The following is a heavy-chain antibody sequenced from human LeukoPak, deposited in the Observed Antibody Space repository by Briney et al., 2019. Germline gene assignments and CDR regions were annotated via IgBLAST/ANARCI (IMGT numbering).Heavy chain of an antibody. D-gene: IGHD6-13*01. V-gene: IGHV3-30*02. J-gene: IGHJ5*02. CDR1: GFTFSSYG. CDR2: IRYDESNK. CDR3: ARRPTVAAGNNWFDP. Sequence: GGSLRLSCAASGFTFSSYGMHWVRQAPGKGLEWVAFIRYDESNKYYADSVKGRFTISRDNAKNSLYLQMNSLRAEDTAVYYCARRPTVAAGNNWFDPWGQGTLVTVSS.